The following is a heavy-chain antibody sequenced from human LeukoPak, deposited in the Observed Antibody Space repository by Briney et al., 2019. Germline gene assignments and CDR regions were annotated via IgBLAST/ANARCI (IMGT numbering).Heavy chain of an antibody. CDR1: GGSISSSYYY. D-gene: IGHD2-2*01. V-gene: IGHV4-39*01. CDR2: LYYSGWST. J-gene: IGHJ4*02. Sequence: PSGTLSLTCTVSGGSISSSYYYWGWVRQPPGQGLEWIGSLYYSGWSTYYNPSLKSRVTISVDTSKNQFSLKLNSVTAADTAVYYCARLGCSSASCYPGSWGRGTLVTVSS. CDR3: ARLGCSSASCYPGS.